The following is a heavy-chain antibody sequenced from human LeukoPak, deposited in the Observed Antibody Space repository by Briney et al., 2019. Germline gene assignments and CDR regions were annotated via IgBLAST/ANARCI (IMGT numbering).Heavy chain of an antibody. D-gene: IGHD1-26*01. CDR3: ARDEWELPGSYFDY. J-gene: IGHJ4*02. CDR1: GFTFSSYS. Sequence: MTGGSLRLSCAASGFTFSSYSVNWVRQAPGKGLEWVSSISSSSSYIYYADSVKGRFTISRDNAKNSLYLQMNSLRAEDTAVYYCARDEWELPGSYFDYWGQGTLVTVSS. CDR2: ISSSSSYI. V-gene: IGHV3-21*01.